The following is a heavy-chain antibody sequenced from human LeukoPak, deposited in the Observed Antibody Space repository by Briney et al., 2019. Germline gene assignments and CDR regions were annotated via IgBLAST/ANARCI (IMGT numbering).Heavy chain of an antibody. Sequence: GGSLRLSCAASGFIVGNNYMSWVRQAPGKGLEWVSVIYRDGSTYYADSVKGRFTISRDNSKNTLFLQTNSLRAEDMAVYYCAREGVGVTGRNLGFEYWGQGTLVTVSS. J-gene: IGHJ4*02. CDR2: IYRDGST. V-gene: IGHV3-53*01. CDR1: GFIVGNNY. D-gene: IGHD1-26*01. CDR3: AREGVGVTGRNLGFEY.